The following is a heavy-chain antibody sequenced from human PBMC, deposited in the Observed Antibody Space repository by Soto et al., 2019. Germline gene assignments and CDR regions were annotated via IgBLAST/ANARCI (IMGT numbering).Heavy chain of an antibody. Sequence: HPVGSLRLSCAASGFTFSSYAMSWVRQAPGKGLEWVSAISGSGGSTYYADSVKGRFTISRDNSKNTLYLQMNSLRAEDTAVYYCAKVYMVRGVIITVYYGMDVWGQGTTVTVSS. CDR1: GFTFSSYA. CDR3: AKVYMVRGVIITVYYGMDV. CDR2: ISGSGGST. D-gene: IGHD3-10*01. J-gene: IGHJ6*02. V-gene: IGHV3-23*01.